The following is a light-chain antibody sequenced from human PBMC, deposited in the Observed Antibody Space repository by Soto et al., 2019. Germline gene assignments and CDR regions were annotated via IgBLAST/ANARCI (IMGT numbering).Light chain of an antibody. V-gene: IGLV2-8*01. CDR2: EVT. CDR1: SRDVGGHDY. Sequence: QSALTQPPSASGSPGQSVTISCTGTSRDVGGHDYVSWYQQHPGKAPKLMIYEVTNRPSGVPDRFSGSKSGTTASLTVSGLQAEDEADYYCNAYVTGNNVIFGGGTKLTVL. CDR3: NAYVTGNNVI. J-gene: IGLJ2*01.